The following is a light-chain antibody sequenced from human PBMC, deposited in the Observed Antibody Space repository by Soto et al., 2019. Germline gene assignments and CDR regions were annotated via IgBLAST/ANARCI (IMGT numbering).Light chain of an antibody. V-gene: IGKV1-39*01. J-gene: IGKJ4*01. CDR2: AAS. CDR1: QDIAIY. CDR3: QQSYSTLT. Sequence: IQLTQSPSSLSASVGDRVTITCRASQDIAIYLAWYQQKPGEAPKLLIYAASTLQSGAPSRFSGSGSGTDFTLTISSLQPEDFATYYCQQSYSTLTFGGGTKVDIK.